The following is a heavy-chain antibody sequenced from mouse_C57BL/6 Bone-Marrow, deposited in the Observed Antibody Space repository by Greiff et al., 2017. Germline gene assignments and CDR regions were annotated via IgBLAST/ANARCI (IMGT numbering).Heavy chain of an antibody. CDR1: GYTFTDYY. D-gene: IGHD1-1*01. Sequence: VQLQQSGPELVKPGASVKISCKASGYTFTDYYMNWVKQSQGKSLEWIGDINPNNGGTSYNQKLKGKATFTVDKSSSTAYMELRSLTSEDSAVYYCARDYYGSSWYFDYWGQGTILTVSS. J-gene: IGHJ2*01. CDR2: INPNNGGT. CDR3: ARDYYGSSWYFDY. V-gene: IGHV1-26*01.